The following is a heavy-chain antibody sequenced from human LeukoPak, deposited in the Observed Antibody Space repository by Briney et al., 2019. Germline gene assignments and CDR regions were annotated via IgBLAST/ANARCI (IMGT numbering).Heavy chain of an antibody. J-gene: IGHJ6*03. Sequence: GGSLRLSCAASGFTFSSYWMHWVRQAPGKGLVWVSRINSDGSSTSYADSVKGRFTISRDNSKNTLYLQMNSLRAEDTAVYYCAKSGRTYGDGRGYYMDVWGKGTTVTISS. CDR2: INSDGSST. V-gene: IGHV3-74*01. CDR3: AKSGRTYGDGRGYYMDV. CDR1: GFTFSSYW. D-gene: IGHD4-17*01.